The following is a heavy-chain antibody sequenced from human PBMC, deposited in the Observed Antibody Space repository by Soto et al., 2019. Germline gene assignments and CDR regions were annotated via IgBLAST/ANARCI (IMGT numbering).Heavy chain of an antibody. J-gene: IGHJ6*03. CDR1: GFTFSSYG. D-gene: IGHD1-26*01. Sequence: ELQLLESGGGLVQPGGSLRLSCAASGFTFSSYGMTWVRQAPGKGLEWVSTIGGSGGSTHYTDSVKGRFTISRDNSENTLYLQMNSLRAEDTAVYYCAKKSGPITTTPFYYYYYMDVWGKGTTVTVSS. V-gene: IGHV3-23*01. CDR3: AKKSGPITTTPFYYYYYMDV. CDR2: IGGSGGST.